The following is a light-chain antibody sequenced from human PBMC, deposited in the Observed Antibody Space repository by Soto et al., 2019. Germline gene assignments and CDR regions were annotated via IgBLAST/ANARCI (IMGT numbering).Light chain of an antibody. Sequence: EIVMTQTPLSLSVAPGQPASISCKSSESLLHSDGETFLFWYLQKPGQSPQLLIYEVSTRVSGVPDRFSGSGSGTDFTLEISRVETDDVGIYYCMQSTQLPPTFGQGTRLEI. CDR2: EVS. CDR3: MQSTQLPPT. CDR1: ESLLHSDGETF. J-gene: IGKJ5*01. V-gene: IGKV2D-29*02.